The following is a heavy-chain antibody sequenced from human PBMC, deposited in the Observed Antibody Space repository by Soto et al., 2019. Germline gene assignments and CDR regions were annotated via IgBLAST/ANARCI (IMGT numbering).Heavy chain of an antibody. CDR2: IYHSGST. D-gene: IGHD3-3*01. CDR1: GGSISSSNW. CDR3: AGILSHYDFWSGYRYYFDY. J-gene: IGHJ4*02. V-gene: IGHV4-4*02. Sequence: PSETLALTCAVSGGSISSSNWWSWVRQPPGKGLEWIGEIYHSGSTNYNPSLKSRVTISVDKSKDQFSLKLSSVTAADTAVYYCAGILSHYDFWSGYRYYFDYWGQGTLVTVPS.